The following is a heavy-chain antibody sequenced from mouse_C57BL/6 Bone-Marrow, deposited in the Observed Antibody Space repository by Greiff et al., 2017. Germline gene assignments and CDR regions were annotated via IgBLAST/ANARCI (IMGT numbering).Heavy chain of an antibody. CDR1: GYTFTDYA. Sequence: QVQLKESGPELVRPGVSVKISCTGSGYTFTDYAMHWVKKSHATSLEWIGVISNYYGDASYNKKFKDTATMPLDKSSSPAYMELARLTSEDSAVYYYASYYWGQGTTLTVSS. J-gene: IGHJ2*01. CDR2: ISNYYGDA. CDR3: ASYY. D-gene: IGHD2-12*01. V-gene: IGHV1-67*01.